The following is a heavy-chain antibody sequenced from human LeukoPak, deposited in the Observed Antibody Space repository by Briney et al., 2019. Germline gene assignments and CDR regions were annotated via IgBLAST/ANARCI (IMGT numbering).Heavy chain of an antibody. V-gene: IGHV7-4-1*02. CDR1: GYTFTSYA. CDR2: INTNTGNP. D-gene: IGHD1-26*01. Sequence: ASVKVSCKASGYTFTSYAMNWVRQAPGQGLEWMGWINTNTGNPTYAQGFTGRFVFSLDTSVSTAYLQISSLKAEDTAVYYCARVFSGQLLYYYYGMDVWGQGTTVTVSS. CDR3: ARVFSGQLLYYYYGMDV. J-gene: IGHJ6*02.